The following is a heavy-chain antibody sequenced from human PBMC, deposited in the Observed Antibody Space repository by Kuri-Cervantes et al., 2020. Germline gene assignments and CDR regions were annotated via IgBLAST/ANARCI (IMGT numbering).Heavy chain of an antibody. D-gene: IGHD3-3*01. CDR3: ASGVVITGIGYYYGMDV. V-gene: IGHV1-18*01. CDR2: ISAYNGNT. CDR1: GYTFTSYG. J-gene: IGHJ6*02. Sequence: ASVKVSCKASGYTFTSYGTSWVRQAPGQGLEWMGWISAYNGNTNYAQKLQGRVTMTTDTSTSTAYMELRSLRSDDTAVYYCASGVVITGIGYYYGMDVWGQGTTVTVSS.